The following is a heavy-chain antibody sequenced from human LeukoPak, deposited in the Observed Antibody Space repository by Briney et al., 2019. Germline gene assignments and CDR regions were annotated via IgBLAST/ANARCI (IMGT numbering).Heavy chain of an antibody. D-gene: IGHD5-24*01. V-gene: IGHV3-30*02. CDR2: TRDDASKT. CDR3: AKEGKWLQSHFDY. Sequence: HPGGSLTLSCTGSGFTFRSYGMHWVRQAPGKGLEWVAYTRDDASKTWYGGSVKGRFTISRDNSKNTLYLQMNSLRAEDTAVYYCAKEGKWLQSHFDYWGQGTLVTVSS. J-gene: IGHJ4*02. CDR1: GFTFRSYG.